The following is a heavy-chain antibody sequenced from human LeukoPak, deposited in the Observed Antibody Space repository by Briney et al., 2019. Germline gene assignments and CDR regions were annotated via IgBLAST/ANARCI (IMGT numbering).Heavy chain of an antibody. D-gene: IGHD5-18*01. CDR2: IYYSGST. V-gene: IGHV4-59*08. Sequence: PSETLSLTCTVSGGSISSYYWSWIRQPPGKGLEWIGYIYYSGSTNYNPSLKSRVTISVDTTKNQFSLKLSSVTAADTAVYYCARHGGYSYGPLDAFDIWGQGTMVTVSS. CDR3: ARHGGYSYGPLDAFDI. CDR1: GGSISSYY. J-gene: IGHJ3*02.